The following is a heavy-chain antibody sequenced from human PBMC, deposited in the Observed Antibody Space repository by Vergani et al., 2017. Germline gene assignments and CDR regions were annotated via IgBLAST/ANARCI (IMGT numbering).Heavy chain of an antibody. CDR1: GFTFDDYA. D-gene: IGHD3-16*02. Sequence: EVQLVESGGGLVQPGRSLRLSCAASGFTFDDYAMHWVRQAPGKGLEWVSGISRNSGSIGYADSVKGRFTISRDNAKNSLYLQMNSLRAEDTALYYCAKGMITFGGVIVAELDYWGQGTLVTVSS. CDR3: AKGMITFGGVIVAELDY. V-gene: IGHV3-9*01. J-gene: IGHJ4*02. CDR2: ISRNSGSI.